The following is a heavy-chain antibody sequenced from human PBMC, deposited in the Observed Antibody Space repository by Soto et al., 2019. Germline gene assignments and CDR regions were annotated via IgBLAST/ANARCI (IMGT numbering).Heavy chain of an antibody. CDR3: ARDASDGDQEFDY. V-gene: IGHV3-21*01. D-gene: IGHD4-17*01. Sequence: GGSLRLSCAASGFTFSSYSMNWVRQAPGKGLEWVSSISSSSSYIYYADSVKGRFTISRDNAKNSLYLQMNSLRAEDTAVYYCARDASDGDQEFDYWGQGTLVTVSS. CDR1: GFTFSSYS. J-gene: IGHJ4*02. CDR2: ISSSSSYI.